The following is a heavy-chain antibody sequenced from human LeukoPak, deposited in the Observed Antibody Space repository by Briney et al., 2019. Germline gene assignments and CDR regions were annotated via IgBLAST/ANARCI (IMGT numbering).Heavy chain of an antibody. D-gene: IGHD5-18*01. V-gene: IGHV3-21*04. J-gene: IGHJ3*02. CDR3: AREARGGCSYGYSGLGDAFDI. CDR2: ISSSSSYI. CDR1: GFTFSSYS. Sequence: GGSLRLSCAASGFTFSSYSMNWVRQAPGKGLEWVSSISSSSSYIYYADSVKGQFTISRDNSKNTLYLQMNSLRAEDTAVYYCAREARGGCSYGYSGLGDAFDIWGQGTMVTVSS.